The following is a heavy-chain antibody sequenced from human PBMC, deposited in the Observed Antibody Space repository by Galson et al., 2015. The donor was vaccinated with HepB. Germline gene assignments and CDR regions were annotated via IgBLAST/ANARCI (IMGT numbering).Heavy chain of an antibody. Sequence: SLRLSCAASGFTFGTYWMSWVRHAPGHGLEWVANIKQAGSEKYYVDSVKGRFTISRDNAKNSLYLQMNSLRAEDTAVYYCARDSWIPSGVGPFDYWGQGTLVTVSS. CDR1: GFTFGTYW. V-gene: IGHV3-7*03. CDR3: ARDSWIPSGVGPFDY. D-gene: IGHD5-12*01. CDR2: IKQAGSEK. J-gene: IGHJ4*02.